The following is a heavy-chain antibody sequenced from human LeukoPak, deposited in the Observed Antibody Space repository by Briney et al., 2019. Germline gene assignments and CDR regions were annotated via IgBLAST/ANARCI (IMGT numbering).Heavy chain of an antibody. CDR1: GFTFSSYG. CDR2: ISYDGSNK. V-gene: IGHV3-30*18. CDR3: AKDLVDYYDSSGYYSPDY. D-gene: IGHD3-22*01. J-gene: IGHJ4*02. Sequence: GGSLRLSCAASGFTFSSYGMHWVRQAPGKGLEWVAVISYDGSNKYYADSVKGRFTISRDNSKNTLYPQMNSLRAEDTAVYYCAKDLVDYYDSSGYYSPDYWGQGTLVTVSS.